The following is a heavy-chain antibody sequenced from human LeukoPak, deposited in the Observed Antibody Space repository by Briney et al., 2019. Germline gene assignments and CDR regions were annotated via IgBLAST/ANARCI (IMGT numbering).Heavy chain of an antibody. V-gene: IGHV3-33*01. CDR1: GFAFSSYG. CDR2: IWYDGSNK. J-gene: IGHJ4*02. CDR3: ARDQTATTTFDY. D-gene: IGHD5-24*01. Sequence: QPGRSLRLSCAASGFAFSSYGMHWVRQAPGKGLEWVAVIWYDGSNKYYADSVKGRFTISRDNSKNTLYLQMNSLRAEDTAVYYCARDQTATTTFDYWGQGTLVTVSS.